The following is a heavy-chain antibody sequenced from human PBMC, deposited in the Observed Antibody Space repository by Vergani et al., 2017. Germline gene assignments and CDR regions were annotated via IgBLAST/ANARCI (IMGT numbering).Heavy chain of an antibody. V-gene: IGHV4-61*10. D-gene: IGHD3-22*01. CDR2: IYYSGST. CDR1: GGSVSSGSYY. J-gene: IGHJ4*02. Sequence: QVQLQESGPGLVKPSETLSLTCTVSGGSVSSGSYYWSWIRQPAGKGLEWIGYIYYSGSTNYNPSLKSRVTISVDTSKNQFSLKLSSVTAADTAGYYCARGYDTQDYWGQGTLVTVSS. CDR3: ARGYDTQDY.